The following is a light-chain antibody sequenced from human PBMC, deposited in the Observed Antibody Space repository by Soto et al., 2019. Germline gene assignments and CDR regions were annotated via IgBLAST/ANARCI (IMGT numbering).Light chain of an antibody. V-gene: IGLV2-14*01. CDR2: EAT. J-gene: IGLJ1*01. CDR1: SSDIGRYNF. CDR3: TPYTITSPYV. Sequence: QSVLTQPASMSGSPGQSITISCTGTSSDIGRYNFVSWYQHHPGKAPKLIIYEATKRPSGVSYRFSGSKPGNTASLTISGLQAEDEADYYCTPYTITSPYVFGTGTKVTVL.